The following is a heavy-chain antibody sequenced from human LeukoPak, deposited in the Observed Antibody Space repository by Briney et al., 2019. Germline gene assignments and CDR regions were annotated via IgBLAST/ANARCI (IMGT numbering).Heavy chain of an antibody. CDR2: ISSSSSYI. V-gene: IGHV3-21*01. CDR3: ASRIAAAGTVEY. J-gene: IGHJ4*02. CDR1: GFTFSSYS. D-gene: IGHD6-13*01. Sequence: PGGSLRLSCAASGFTFSSYSMNWVRQAPGKGLEWVSSISSSSSYIYYADSVKGRFTISRDNAKNSLYLQMNSLRAEDTAVYYCASRIAAAGTVEYWGQGTLVTVSS.